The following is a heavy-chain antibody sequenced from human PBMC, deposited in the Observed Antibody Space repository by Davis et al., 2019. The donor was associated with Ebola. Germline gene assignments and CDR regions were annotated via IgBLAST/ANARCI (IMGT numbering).Heavy chain of an antibody. Sequence: MPSETLSLTCTVSGGSVSSGSYYWSWIRQPPGKGLEWIGYIYYSGSTNYNPSLKSRVTISVDTSKNQFSLKLSSVTAADTAVYYCARDKRRWFGELLYYYYGMDVWGKGTTVTVSS. CDR3: ARDKRRWFGELLYYYYGMDV. CDR1: GGSVSSGSYY. V-gene: IGHV4-61*01. J-gene: IGHJ6*04. CDR2: IYYSGST. D-gene: IGHD3-10*01.